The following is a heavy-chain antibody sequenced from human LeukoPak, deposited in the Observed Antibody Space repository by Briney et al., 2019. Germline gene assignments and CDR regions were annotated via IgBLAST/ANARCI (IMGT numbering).Heavy chain of an antibody. V-gene: IGHV4-38-2*01. CDR3: ARSHSGWQGHNNWFDP. CDR1: VYSLSSDKY. D-gene: IGHD6-19*01. Sequence: SETLSLTCEVSVYSLSSDKYWGWIRQPPGKGLEWIGTIYHTGSTFYNPSLKSRVSISVDTSKNQFSLRFTSVTAADTAVCYCARSHSGWQGHNNWFDPWGQGTLVTVSS. J-gene: IGHJ5*02. CDR2: IYHTGST.